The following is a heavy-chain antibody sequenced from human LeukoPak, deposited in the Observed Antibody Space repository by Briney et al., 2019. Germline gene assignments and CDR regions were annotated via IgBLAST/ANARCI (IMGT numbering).Heavy chain of an antibody. CDR2: IYYSGST. Sequence: SETLSLTCTVSGGSISSYYWSWIRQPPGKGLEWIGYIYYSGSTNYNPSLKSRVTISVDTSKNQFSLKLSSVTAADTAVYYCARDTGETEPTGPPGSAGFDPWGQGTLVTVSS. CDR3: ARDTGETEPTGPPGSAGFDP. CDR1: GGSISSYY. V-gene: IGHV4-59*01. D-gene: IGHD1-14*01. J-gene: IGHJ5*02.